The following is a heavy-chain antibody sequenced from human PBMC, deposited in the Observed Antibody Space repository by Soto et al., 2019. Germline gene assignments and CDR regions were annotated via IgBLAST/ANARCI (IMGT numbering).Heavy chain of an antibody. Sequence: SETLSLTCTVSGGSISSGGSYWGWIRQPPGKGLEWIGYIYYSGNTYFYRSLKSRVTLSVDTSKNQFSLNLSSVTAADTAVYYCVRYCSTTKCPFDYWGQGTLVTVSS. CDR2: IYYSGNT. D-gene: IGHD2-2*01. V-gene: IGHV4-30-4*01. CDR3: VRYCSTTKCPFDY. CDR1: GGSISSGGSY. J-gene: IGHJ4*02.